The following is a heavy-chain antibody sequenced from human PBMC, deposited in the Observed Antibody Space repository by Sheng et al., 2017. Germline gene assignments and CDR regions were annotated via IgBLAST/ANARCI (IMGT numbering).Heavy chain of an antibody. Sequence: GPEVKKPGASVTVSCKTSGYSFNTYGVSWLRQAPGQGPEWMGWISPYSDHSVYAHNLQGRLTLTTDTSTSTAYMELRNMTSDDTAVYYCGRAGDSWSVYSPFVIDWWGQGTLVTVSS. CDR3: GRAGDSWSVYSPFVIDW. V-gene: IGHV1-18*01. J-gene: IGHJ4*02. CDR1: GYSFNTYG. D-gene: IGHD3-3*01. CDR2: ISPYSDHS.